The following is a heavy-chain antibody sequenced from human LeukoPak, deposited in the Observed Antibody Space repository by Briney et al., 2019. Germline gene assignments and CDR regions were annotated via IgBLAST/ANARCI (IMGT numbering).Heavy chain of an antibody. Sequence: SETLSLTCAVYGGSFSGYYWSRIRHPPGKGLEWIGEINHSGSTNYNPSLKSRVTISVDTSKNQFSLKLSSVTAADTAVYYCARGTGSGSYYNVLYYYYYYMDVWGTWTTVTVSS. J-gene: IGHJ6*03. CDR2: INHSGST. V-gene: IGHV4-34*01. CDR3: ARGTGSGSYYNVLYYYYYYMDV. D-gene: IGHD3-10*01. CDR1: GGSFSGYY.